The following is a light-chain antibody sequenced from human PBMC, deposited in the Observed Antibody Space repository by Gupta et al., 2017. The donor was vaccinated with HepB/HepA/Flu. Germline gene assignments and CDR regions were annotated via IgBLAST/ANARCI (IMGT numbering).Light chain of an antibody. CDR3: LKHNTFPGT. J-gene: IGKJ1*01. CDR2: GAY. Sequence: DIQMTQSPSSLSASVGDRVTITCRASEDIRNYLGWFQQKPGNAPKRLIYGAYNLQSGVPSRFSGRGSGTEFSLTISSLQPEDFATYYCLKHNTFPGTFGQGTKVEVK. V-gene: IGKV1-17*01. CDR1: EDIRNY.